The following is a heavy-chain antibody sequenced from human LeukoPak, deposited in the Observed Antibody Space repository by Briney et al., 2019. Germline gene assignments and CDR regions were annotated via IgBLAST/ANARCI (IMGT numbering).Heavy chain of an antibody. Sequence: GGSLRLSCAASGFTFSSYGMHWVRQAPGKGLEWVAVIRYDGINKYYADSVKGRFTISRDNAKNTLFLQMDSPRPEDTAVYYCVRSLRSADFWGQGTLVTVSS. V-gene: IGHV3-33*01. J-gene: IGHJ4*02. CDR3: VRSLRSADF. CDR1: GFTFSSYG. CDR2: IRYDGINK.